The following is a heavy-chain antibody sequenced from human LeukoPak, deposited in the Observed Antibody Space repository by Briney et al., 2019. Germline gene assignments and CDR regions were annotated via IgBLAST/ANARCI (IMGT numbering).Heavy chain of an antibody. D-gene: IGHD3/OR15-3a*01. Sequence: PGGSLRLSCAASGFTFSNAWMSWVRQAPGKGLEWVSSISSSSSYIYYADSVKGRFTISRDNAKNSLYLQMNSLRAEDTAVYYCARDGLRDYWGQGTLVTVSS. J-gene: IGHJ4*02. CDR1: GFTFSNAW. V-gene: IGHV3-21*01. CDR2: ISSSSSYI. CDR3: ARDGLRDY.